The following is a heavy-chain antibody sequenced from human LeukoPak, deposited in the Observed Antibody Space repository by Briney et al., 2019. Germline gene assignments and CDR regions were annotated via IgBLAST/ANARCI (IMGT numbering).Heavy chain of an antibody. CDR3: ARVGNTSYSNCVSFSLNYYYYYMDV. CDR1: GYSFTSYW. V-gene: IGHV5-51*01. D-gene: IGHD4-11*01. Sequence: GESLKVSCKGSGYSFTSYWIGWVRQMPGKGLEWMGIIYPGDSDTRYSPSFQGQVTISADKSISTAYLQWSSLKASDTAMYYCARVGNTSYSNCVSFSLNYYYYYMDVWGKGTTVTVSS. J-gene: IGHJ6*03. CDR2: IYPGDSDT.